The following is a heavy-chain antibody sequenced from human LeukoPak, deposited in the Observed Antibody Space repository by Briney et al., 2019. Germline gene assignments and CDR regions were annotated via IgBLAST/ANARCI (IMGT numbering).Heavy chain of an antibody. V-gene: IGHV3-21*01. CDR1: GFTFVSDS. CDR2: ISSRGSYI. J-gene: IGHJ5*02. CDR3: ARDQRRVGAGFRSDH. Sequence: PGGCLTPSRAAAGFTFVSDSTDSVRHTPRNGRGWVSFISSRGSYIYYTDSANGRFTIFRDNTKNSQYLQKNSLRTEDTAVYYCARDQRRVGAGFRSDHWGQGTLVTVSS. D-gene: IGHD1-26*01.